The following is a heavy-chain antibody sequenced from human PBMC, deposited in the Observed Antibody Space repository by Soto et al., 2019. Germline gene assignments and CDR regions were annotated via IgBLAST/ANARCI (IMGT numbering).Heavy chain of an antibody. Sequence: GGSLRLSCAASGFTFSSYSMNWVRQAPGKGLEWVSYISSSSSTIYYADSVKGRFTISRDNAKNSLYLQMNSLRAEDTAVYYCARDLGPAGNHAFELSGQGTRTTVPS. CDR1: GFTFSSYS. CDR3: ARDLGPAGNHAFEL. D-gene: IGHD3-3*01. J-gene: IGHJ3*01. V-gene: IGHV3-48*01. CDR2: ISSSSSTI.